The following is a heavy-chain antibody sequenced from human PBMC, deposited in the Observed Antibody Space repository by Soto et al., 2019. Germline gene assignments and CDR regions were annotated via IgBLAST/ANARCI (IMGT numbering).Heavy chain of an antibody. CDR1: GFSLRTSGVG. V-gene: IGHV2-5*01. CDR3: AKSGSSGWYGWFDP. Sequence: GPTLVNPTQTLTLTCLFSGFSLRTSGVGVGWIRQPPGKALEWLGFIYWNDDKRYSPSLKSRLTITKDTSKNQVVLTMTNMDPVDTATYYCAKSGSSGWYGWFDPWGQGTLVTVSS. D-gene: IGHD6-19*01. J-gene: IGHJ5*02. CDR2: IYWNDDK.